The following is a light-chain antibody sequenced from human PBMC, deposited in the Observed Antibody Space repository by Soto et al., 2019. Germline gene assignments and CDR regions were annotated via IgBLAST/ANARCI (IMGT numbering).Light chain of an antibody. Sequence: DIQMTQSPSSLSAAVGDRVTITCRASQTINNKLNWYQQKPGKAPKLLMYGASSLQSGVPSRFSGGGSGTDFTLTISSLQPEDFATYYCQQTSTTPETFGQGTKVDIK. V-gene: IGKV1-39*01. CDR2: GAS. CDR3: QQTSTTPET. J-gene: IGKJ2*01. CDR1: QTINNK.